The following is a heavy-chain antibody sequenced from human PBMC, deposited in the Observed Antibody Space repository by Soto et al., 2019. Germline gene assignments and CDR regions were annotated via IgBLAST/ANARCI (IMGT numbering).Heavy chain of an antibody. Sequence: PGVSLRLSCAASEFPFINAWMTWVRPAPGKGLEWVGRIKSKRDGETTDYAAPVKGRFTISRDDSENTVSLQMSSLRTEDTAVYYCARGAPEGTFFDYWGQGTLVTVSS. J-gene: IGHJ4*02. CDR1: EFPFINAW. CDR2: IKSKRDGETT. V-gene: IGHV3-15*01. D-gene: IGHD1-26*01. CDR3: ARGAPEGTFFDY.